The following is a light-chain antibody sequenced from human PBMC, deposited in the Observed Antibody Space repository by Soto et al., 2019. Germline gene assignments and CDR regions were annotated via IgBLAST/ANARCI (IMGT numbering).Light chain of an antibody. CDR3: QKYNSAPLT. CDR1: QGISDY. Sequence: DIQMTQSPSSLSASVGDRVTITCRASQGISDYLAWYQQKPGQVPKLLIYAASTLQPGVPSRFSGSGSGTDFTLTIGSLQPEDVAAYYCQKYNSAPLTFGGGTKVEIK. CDR2: AAS. J-gene: IGKJ4*01. V-gene: IGKV1-27*01.